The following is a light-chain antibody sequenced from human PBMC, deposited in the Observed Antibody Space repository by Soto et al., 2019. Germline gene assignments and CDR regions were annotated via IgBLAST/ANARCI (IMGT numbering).Light chain of an antibody. J-gene: IGKJ1*01. CDR3: QQYNNWPPWT. CDR1: QSVSSN. CDR2: GAS. V-gene: IGKV3-15*01. Sequence: VMTQSPATLSVSPGERATLSCRASQSVSSNLAWYQQKPGQAPRLLIYGASTRATGSPEFTLTISSLQSEDFAVYYCQQYNNWPPWTFGQGTKVEIK.